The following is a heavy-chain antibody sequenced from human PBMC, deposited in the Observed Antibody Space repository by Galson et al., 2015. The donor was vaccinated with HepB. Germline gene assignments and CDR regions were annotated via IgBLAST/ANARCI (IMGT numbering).Heavy chain of an antibody. Sequence: SLRLSCAASGFTFSNAWMSWVRQAPGKGLEWVGRIKSKTDGGTTDYAAPVKGRFTIPRDDSKNTLYLQMNSLKTEDTAVYYCTTDPSNYDFWSGYYNPYYFDYWGQGTLVTVSS. V-gene: IGHV3-15*01. D-gene: IGHD3-3*01. CDR1: GFTFSNAW. CDR2: IKSKTDGGTT. CDR3: TTDPSNYDFWSGYYNPYYFDY. J-gene: IGHJ4*02.